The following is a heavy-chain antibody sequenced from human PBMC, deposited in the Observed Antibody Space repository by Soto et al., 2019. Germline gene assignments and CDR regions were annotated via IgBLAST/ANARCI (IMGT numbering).Heavy chain of an antibody. J-gene: IGHJ6*02. CDR1: GFPFSPAW. V-gene: IGHV3-15*07. CDR3: VWQQYFYYGKAV. CDR2: MKSSAGGGRA. D-gene: IGHD6-13*01. Sequence: EVQLVESGGGLVTPGGSLRLSCAGTGFPFSPAWMNWVRQAPGKGLEWVGRMKSSAGGGRADYAAPVQGRFTISRDDSKNTLSLKMNSLTFEDTAVYFCVWQQYFYYGKAVWGQGTTVTVSS.